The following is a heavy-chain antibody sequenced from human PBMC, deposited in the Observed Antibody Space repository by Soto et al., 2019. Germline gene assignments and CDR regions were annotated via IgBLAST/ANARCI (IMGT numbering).Heavy chain of an antibody. CDR3: ARPSTTIRNSSAH. D-gene: IGHD1-26*01. J-gene: IGHJ5*02. CDR1: WFYVSCADFY. CDR2: VYYSGST. Sequence: TXSLAFSFSWFYVSCADFYWIWIRQNPGRCLEWIGYVYYSGSTYYNPSLRSRATVSVDTSKNQFSLRLTSVTSADAAVYYCARPSTTIRNSSAHSGKGTRV. V-gene: IGHV4-30-4*01.